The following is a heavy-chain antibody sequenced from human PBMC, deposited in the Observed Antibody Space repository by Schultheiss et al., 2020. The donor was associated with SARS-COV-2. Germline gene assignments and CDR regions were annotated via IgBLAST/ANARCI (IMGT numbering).Heavy chain of an antibody. CDR1: GYTFTGYY. D-gene: IGHD3-16*01. CDR2: INPNSGGT. CDR3: ARARNDYVWGRGFDP. J-gene: IGHJ5*02. V-gene: IGHV1-2*04. Sequence: ASVKVSCKASGYTFTGYYMHWVRQAPGQGLEWMGWINPNSGGTNYAQKFQGWVTMTRDTSISTAYMELSRLRSDDTAVYYCARARNDYVWGRGFDPWGQGTLVTVSS.